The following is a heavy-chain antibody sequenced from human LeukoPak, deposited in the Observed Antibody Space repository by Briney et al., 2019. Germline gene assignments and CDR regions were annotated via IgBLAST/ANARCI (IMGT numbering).Heavy chain of an antibody. CDR3: ARARSSYGYGDAFDI. Sequence: WGSLRLSCAASGFTVSSNYMSWVRQAPGKGLEWVSVIYSGGSTYYADSVKGRFTISRDNSKNTLHLQMNSLRAEDTAVYYCARARSSYGYGDAFDIWGQGTMVTVSS. J-gene: IGHJ3*02. D-gene: IGHD5-18*01. CDR2: IYSGGST. V-gene: IGHV3-66*01. CDR1: GFTVSSNY.